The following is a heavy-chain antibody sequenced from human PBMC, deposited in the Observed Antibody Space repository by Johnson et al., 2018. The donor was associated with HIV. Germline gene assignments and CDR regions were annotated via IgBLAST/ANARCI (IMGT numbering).Heavy chain of an antibody. D-gene: IGHD6-13*01. V-gene: IGHV3-11*04. CDR3: ARSSTWQLVPGFDL. CDR1: GFTFSDYY. J-gene: IGHJ3*01. CDR2: IPSSGSTV. Sequence: QVQLVESGGGLVNPGGSLRISCAAFGFTFSDYYMRWVRQAPGKGLEWVAYIPSSGSTVYYADSVKGRFTISRDNTKNSLYLQMNRLTSEDTAVYYCARSSTWQLVPGFDLWGRGTMVTVSS.